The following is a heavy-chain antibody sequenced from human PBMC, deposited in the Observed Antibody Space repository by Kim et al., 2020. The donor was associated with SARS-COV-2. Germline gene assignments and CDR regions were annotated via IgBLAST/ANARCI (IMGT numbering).Heavy chain of an antibody. V-gene: IGHV1-24*01. D-gene: IGHD6-13*01. J-gene: IGHJ5*02. Sequence: EPKFQVRVTMTEEQSTDTAYMELSSLRSEDTAVYYCATSAAAGRLYWFDPWGQGTLVTVSS. CDR3: ATSAAAGRLYWFDP.